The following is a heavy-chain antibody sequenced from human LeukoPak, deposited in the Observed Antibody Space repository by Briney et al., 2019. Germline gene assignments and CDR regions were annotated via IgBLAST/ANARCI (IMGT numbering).Heavy chain of an antibody. Sequence: GGSLRLSCAASGFTFSSYSMNWVRQAPGKGLEWGSYISGGSSTIYYADSVKGRFTISRDNGKNTLYLQMNSLRAEDTAVYYCARGSTYYDSSGQVPFDYWGQGTLVTVSS. V-gene: IGHV3-48*01. D-gene: IGHD3-22*01. CDR1: GFTFSSYS. J-gene: IGHJ4*02. CDR3: ARGSTYYDSSGQVPFDY. CDR2: ISGGSSTI.